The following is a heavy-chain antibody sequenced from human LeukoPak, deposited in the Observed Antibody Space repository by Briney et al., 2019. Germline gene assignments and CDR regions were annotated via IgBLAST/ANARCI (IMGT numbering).Heavy chain of an antibody. Sequence: PSETLSLTCTVSGGSISSGGYYWSWIRQPPGKGLEWIGYIYHSGSTYYNPSLKSRVTISVDRSKNQFSLKLSSVTAADTAVYYCAREGPSGSYPAWGQGTLVTVSS. J-gene: IGHJ5*02. V-gene: IGHV4-30-2*01. D-gene: IGHD1-26*01. CDR2: IYHSGST. CDR1: GGSISSGGYY. CDR3: AREGPSGSYPA.